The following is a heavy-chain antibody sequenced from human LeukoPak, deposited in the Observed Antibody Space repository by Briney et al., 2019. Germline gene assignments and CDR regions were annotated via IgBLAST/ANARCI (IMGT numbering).Heavy chain of an antibody. CDR2: INTNTGNP. J-gene: IGHJ4*02. Sequence: ASVKVSCKASGYTFTSYYMHWVRQAPGQGLGWMGWINTNTGNPTYAQGFTGRFVFSLDTSVSTAYLQINSLKAEDTAVYYCARDSISGSYVHYDNWGQGTLVTVSS. CDR1: GYTFTSYY. CDR3: ARDSISGSYVHYDN. V-gene: IGHV7-4-1*02. D-gene: IGHD1-26*01.